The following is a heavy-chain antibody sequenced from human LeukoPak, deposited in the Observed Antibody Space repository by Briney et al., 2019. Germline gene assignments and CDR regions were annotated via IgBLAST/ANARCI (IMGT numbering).Heavy chain of an antibody. CDR3: ARGGIASAGIPLRI. J-gene: IGHJ3*02. CDR2: IYENGNT. Sequence: SETLSLTCTVSGDSISNYYWSWIRHPPGQGLEWIGYIYENGNTHYNPSLKSRVTISVDTSKKQFSLKVNSVTAADTAVYYCARGGIASAGIPLRIWGQGTMVTVSS. CDR1: GDSISNYY. D-gene: IGHD6-13*01. V-gene: IGHV4-59*01.